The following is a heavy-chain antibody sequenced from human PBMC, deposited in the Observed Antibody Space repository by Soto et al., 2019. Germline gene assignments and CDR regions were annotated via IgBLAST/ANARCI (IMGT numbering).Heavy chain of an antibody. CDR1: GYTFSSYG. Sequence: QVQLVQSGAEVKKPGASVKVSCKASGYTFSSYGFSWVRQAPGQGLEWMGWISAYNGNTNYAQKVQGRVTMTTDTSTSTAYMELRILRSGDAAVYYGERELGGGGSIDYWGQGNLFTVSS. CDR2: ISAYNGNT. V-gene: IGHV1-18*01. J-gene: IGHJ4*02. CDR3: ERELGGGGSIDY. D-gene: IGHD7-27*01.